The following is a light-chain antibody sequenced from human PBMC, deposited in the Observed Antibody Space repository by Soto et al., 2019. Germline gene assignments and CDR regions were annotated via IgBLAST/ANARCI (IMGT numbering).Light chain of an antibody. J-gene: IGKJ1*01. V-gene: IGKV1-5*01. CDR1: QNINNW. CDR2: DAS. CDR3: QQYNRYSRT. Sequence: DIQMTQSPSTLSASIGDRVTITCRASQNINNWIAWYQQKPGKAPKFLIYDASTLESGVPSRFSGSGSGTEFTLTISSLQPDDLATYYCQQYNRYSRTFGQGTKVDIK.